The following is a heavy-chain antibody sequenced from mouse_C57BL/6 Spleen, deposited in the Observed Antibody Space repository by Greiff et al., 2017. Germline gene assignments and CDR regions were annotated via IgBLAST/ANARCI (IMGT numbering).Heavy chain of an antibody. CDR1: GFTFSNYW. CDR3: TLGGLLWPLGFAY. J-gene: IGHJ3*01. CDR2: IRLKSDNYAT. V-gene: IGHV6-3*01. Sequence: EVKLMESGGGLVQPGGSMKLSCVASGFTFSNYWMNWVRQSPEKGLEWVAQIRLKSDNYATHYAESVKGRFTISRDDSKSSVYLQMNNLRAEDTGIYYCTLGGLLWPLGFAYWGQGTLVTVSA. D-gene: IGHD2-1*01.